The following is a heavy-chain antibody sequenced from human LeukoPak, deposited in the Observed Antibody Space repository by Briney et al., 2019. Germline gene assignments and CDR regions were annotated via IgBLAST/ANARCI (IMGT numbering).Heavy chain of an antibody. J-gene: IGHJ4*02. D-gene: IGHD1-26*01. V-gene: IGHV3-48*01. Sequence: GSLRLSCEASRFVFSSSGMHWVRRAPGKGLEWVSYISRSSSSIYYADSVKGRFTVSRDNAKNSLYLQMNSLRAEDTAVYYCARVEDGSYSCIDYWGQGTLVTVSS. CDR2: ISRSSSSI. CDR3: ARVEDGSYSCIDY. CDR1: RFVFSSSG.